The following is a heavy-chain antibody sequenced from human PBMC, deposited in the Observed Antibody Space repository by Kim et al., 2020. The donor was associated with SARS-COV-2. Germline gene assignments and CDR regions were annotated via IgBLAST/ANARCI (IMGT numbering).Heavy chain of an antibody. D-gene: IGHD6-19*01. Sequence: GGSLRLSCAASGFTFSSYSMNWVRQAPGKGLEWVSYISSSSSTIYYADSVKGRFTISRDNAKNSLYLQMNSLRAEDTAVYYCARDAAVACIDYWGQGTLVTVSS. J-gene: IGHJ4*02. CDR3: ARDAAVACIDY. CDR2: ISSSSSTI. CDR1: GFTFSSYS. V-gene: IGHV3-48*04.